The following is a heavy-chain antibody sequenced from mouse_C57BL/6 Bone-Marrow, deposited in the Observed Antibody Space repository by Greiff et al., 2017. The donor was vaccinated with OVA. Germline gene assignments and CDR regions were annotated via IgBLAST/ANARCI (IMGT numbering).Heavy chain of an antibody. V-gene: IGHV1-64*01. J-gene: IGHJ3*01. CDR1: GYTFTSYW. CDR3: AREGAYDGYYVFAY. D-gene: IGHD2-3*01. Sequence: QVQLQQPGAELVKPGASVKLSCKASGYTFTSYWMHWVKQRPGQGLEWIGMIHPNSGSTNYNEKFKSKATLTVDKSSSTAYMQLSSLTSEDSAVYYCAREGAYDGYYVFAYWGQGTLVTVSA. CDR2: IHPNSGST.